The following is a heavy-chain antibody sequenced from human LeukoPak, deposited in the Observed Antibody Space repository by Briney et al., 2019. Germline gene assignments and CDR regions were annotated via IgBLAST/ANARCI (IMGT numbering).Heavy chain of an antibody. V-gene: IGHV3-23*01. CDR2: ISGSGGST. J-gene: IGHJ4*02. CDR3: AKVSLCSGGSCYSSPFDY. Sequence: GGSLRLSCAASGFTFSSYAMSWVRQAPGKGLEWVSAISGSGGSTYYADSVKGRFTISRDNSKNTLYLQMNSLRAEDTAVYYCAKVSLCSGGSCYSSPFDYWGQGTLVTVSS. D-gene: IGHD2-15*01. CDR1: GFTFSSYA.